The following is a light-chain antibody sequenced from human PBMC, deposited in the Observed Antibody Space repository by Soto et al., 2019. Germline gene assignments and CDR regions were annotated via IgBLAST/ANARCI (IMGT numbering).Light chain of an antibody. J-gene: IGKJ4*02. Sequence: IHMTQSPSTVSASVGDSVTISCRASQDIVTYLAWYQQKPGRAPKLLIFDASTLQSGVSPRFRGSGSGSEFSLTIYNLQHDDAGVYFCQHYTLSSWPFGGGTRVET. CDR3: QHYTLSSWP. CDR2: DAS. V-gene: IGKV1-5*01. CDR1: QDIVTY.